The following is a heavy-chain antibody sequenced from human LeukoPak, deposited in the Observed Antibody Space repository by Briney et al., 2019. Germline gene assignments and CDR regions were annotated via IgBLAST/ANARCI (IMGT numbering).Heavy chain of an antibody. V-gene: IGHV4-39*07. CDR3: AREHNTMIVVDGLYYFDY. CDR1: GGSISSSSYY. J-gene: IGHJ4*02. D-gene: IGHD3-22*01. CDR2: IYYSGST. Sequence: SETLSLTCTVSGGSISSSSYYWGWIRQPPGKGLEWIGSIYYSGSTYYNPSLKSRVTISVDTSKNQFSLKLSSVTAADTAVYYCAREHNTMIVVDGLYYFDYWGQGTLVTVSS.